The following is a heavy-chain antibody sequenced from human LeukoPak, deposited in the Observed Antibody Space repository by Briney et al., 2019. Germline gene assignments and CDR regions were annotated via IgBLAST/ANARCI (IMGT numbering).Heavy chain of an antibody. CDR3: ARLYYYDSSGYYSPDY. V-gene: IGHV1-2*06. CDR1: GYTFTSYD. Sequence: ASVKVSCKASGYTFTSYDINWVRQAPGQGLEWMGRINPNSGGTNYAQKFQGRVTMTRDTSISTAYMELSRLRSDDTAVYYCARLYYYDSSGYYSPDYWGQGTLVTVSS. CDR2: INPNSGGT. J-gene: IGHJ4*02. D-gene: IGHD3-22*01.